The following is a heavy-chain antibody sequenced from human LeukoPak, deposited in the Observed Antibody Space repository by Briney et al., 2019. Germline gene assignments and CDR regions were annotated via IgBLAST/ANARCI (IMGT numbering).Heavy chain of an antibody. CDR2: ISGDGGST. V-gene: IGHV3-43*02. J-gene: IGHJ4*02. D-gene: IGHD2-8*02. CDR1: GFTFDDYA. Sequence: GGSLRLSCAASGFTFDDYAMHWVRQAPGKGLEWVSLISGDGGSTYYADSVKGRFTISRDNARNSVYLQMTSLGAEDTAVYYCATYTQYFGAPGGADYWGLGTLVTVSS. CDR3: ATYTQYFGAPGGADY.